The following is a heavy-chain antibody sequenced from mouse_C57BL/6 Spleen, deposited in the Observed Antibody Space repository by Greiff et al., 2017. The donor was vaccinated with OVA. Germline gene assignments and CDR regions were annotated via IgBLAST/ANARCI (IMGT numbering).Heavy chain of an antibody. CDR1: GFTFSDYG. Sequence: EVKLVESGGGLVKPGGSLKLSCAASGFTFSDYGMHWVRQAPEKGLEWVAYISSGSSTIYYADTVKGRFTISRDNAKNTLFLQMTSLRSEDTAMYYCARDSNYPYAMDYWGQGTSGTVSS. V-gene: IGHV5-17*01. CDR3: ARDSNYPYAMDY. J-gene: IGHJ4*01. D-gene: IGHD2-5*01. CDR2: ISSGSSTI.